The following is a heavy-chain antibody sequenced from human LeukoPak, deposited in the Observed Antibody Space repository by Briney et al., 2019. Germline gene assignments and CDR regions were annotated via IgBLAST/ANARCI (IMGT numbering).Heavy chain of an antibody. CDR2: ISDDGGNK. J-gene: IGHJ6*02. V-gene: IGHV3-30*03. D-gene: IGHD4-17*01. CDR3: TTPVRYGDYPRSYYYYGMDV. Sequence: PGRSLTLSCAASGFXFSSYALDWVRQAPGKGLEWVAVISDDGGNKYYADSVKGRFTISRDNSKNTLYLQMNSLKTEDTAVYYCTTPVRYGDYPRSYYYYGMDVWGQGITVTVSS. CDR1: GFXFSSYA.